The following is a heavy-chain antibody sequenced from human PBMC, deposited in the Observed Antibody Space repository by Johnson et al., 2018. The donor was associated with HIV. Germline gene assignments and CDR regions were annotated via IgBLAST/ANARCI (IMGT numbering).Heavy chain of an antibody. V-gene: IGHV3-30*14. Sequence: VQLVESGGGVVQPGRSLRLSCAAAGFSFSAYAMHWVRQAPGKGLEWVAVISYDGSNKYYADSVKGRFTISRDKSKNTLYLQMNSLRAEDTAVYYCARVTGDSSSWYVGAFDIWGQGTMVTVSS. CDR2: ISYDGSNK. CDR1: GFSFSAYA. D-gene: IGHD6-13*01. J-gene: IGHJ3*02. CDR3: ARVTGDSSSWYVGAFDI.